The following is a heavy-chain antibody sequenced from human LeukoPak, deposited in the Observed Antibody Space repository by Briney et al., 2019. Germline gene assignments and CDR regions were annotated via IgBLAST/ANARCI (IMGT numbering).Heavy chain of an antibody. CDR2: ISSSSRTI. D-gene: IGHD5-24*01. Sequence: GGSLRLSCAASGFTFSSYRMNWVRQAPGKGLEWVSYISSSSRTIYYADSVKGRFTISRDNSKNTLYLQMNSLRAEDTAVYYCAKLAPDGYSQYYYYYYMDVWGKGTTVTISS. CDR1: GFTFSSYR. J-gene: IGHJ6*03. CDR3: AKLAPDGYSQYYYYYYMDV. V-gene: IGHV3-48*01.